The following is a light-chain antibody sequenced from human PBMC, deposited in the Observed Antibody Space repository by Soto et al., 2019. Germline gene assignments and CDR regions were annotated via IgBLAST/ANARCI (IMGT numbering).Light chain of an antibody. CDR3: QQYNNWPLT. CDR2: GIS. Sequence: VLTQSPATLSLSPGERATLSCRASQSVTSYLAWYQQKPDQAPRLLIYGISTRATDIPARFSGSGSGTEFTLTISSLQSEDFAVYYCQQYNNWPLTFGGGTKVDIK. V-gene: IGKV3-15*01. CDR1: QSVTSY. J-gene: IGKJ4*01.